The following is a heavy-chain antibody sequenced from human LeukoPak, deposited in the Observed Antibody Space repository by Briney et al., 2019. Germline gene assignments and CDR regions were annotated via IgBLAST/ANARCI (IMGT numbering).Heavy chain of an antibody. J-gene: IGHJ5*02. V-gene: IGHV4-4*02. CDR2: IYHSGST. CDR3: ARRPAVSTSYNWFDP. Sequence: SGTLSLTCAVSGGSISSSNWWSWVRQPPGKGLEWIGEIYHSGSTNYNPSLKSRVTISVDKSKNQFSLKLSSVTAADTAVYYCARRPAVSTSYNWFDPWGQGTLVTVSS. D-gene: IGHD2-2*01. CDR1: GGSISSSNW.